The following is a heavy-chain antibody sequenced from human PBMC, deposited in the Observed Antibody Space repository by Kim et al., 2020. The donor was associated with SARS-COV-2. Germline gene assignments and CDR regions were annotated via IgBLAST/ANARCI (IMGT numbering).Heavy chain of an antibody. Sequence: SETLSLTCAVYGGSFSGYYWSWIRQPPGKGLEWIGEINHSGSTNYNPSLKSRVTISVDTSKNQFSLKLSSVTAADTAVYYCARAGQLVHPYYFYYWGQGTLVTVSS. J-gene: IGHJ4*02. D-gene: IGHD6-13*01. V-gene: IGHV4-34*01. CDR1: GGSFSGYY. CDR3: ARAGQLVHPYYFYY. CDR2: INHSGST.